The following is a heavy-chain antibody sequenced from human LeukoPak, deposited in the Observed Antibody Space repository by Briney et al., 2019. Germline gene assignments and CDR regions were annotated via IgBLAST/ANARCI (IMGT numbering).Heavy chain of an antibody. D-gene: IGHD2/OR15-2a*01. CDR2: LSYTGKT. CDR3: SEGYFEPFDH. Sequence: PSETLSLTCVVSGASVSTSHWNWIRQLPGKGLEWIGCLSYTGKTDYNPSLASRVTIPLGTSKNQVSLKLRSVTAADTAVYYCSEGYFEPFDHWGQGTLVTVSS. V-gene: IGHV4-59*02. J-gene: IGHJ4*02. CDR1: GASVSTSH.